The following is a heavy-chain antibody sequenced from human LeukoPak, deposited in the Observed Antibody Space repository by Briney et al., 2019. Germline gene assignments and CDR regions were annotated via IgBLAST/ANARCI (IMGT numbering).Heavy chain of an antibody. CDR3: ARLTIATGWVPQAFDI. CDR1: GDSISSYY. D-gene: IGHD6-19*01. Sequence: PSETLSLTCTVSGDSISSYYWSWIRQPPGKGLEWIGCIYYSGSTNYDPSLKSRVTISVDTSKNQFSLKLSSVTAADTAVYYCARLTIATGWVPQAFDIWGQGTMVTVSS. V-gene: IGHV4-59*08. CDR2: IYYSGST. J-gene: IGHJ3*02.